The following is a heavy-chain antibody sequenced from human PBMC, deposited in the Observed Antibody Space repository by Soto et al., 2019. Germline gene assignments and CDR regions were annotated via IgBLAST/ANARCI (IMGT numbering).Heavy chain of an antibody. J-gene: IGHJ6*02. V-gene: IGHV4-4*07. Sequence: TSETLSLTCTVSGGSISSYYWSWIRQPAGKGLEWIGRIYTSGSTNYNPSLKSRVTMSVDTSKNQFSLKLSSVTAADTAVYYCARDTPYYYDSSGYGYYGMDLWGQGTTVTVSS. CDR2: IYTSGST. CDR1: GGSISSYY. CDR3: ARDTPYYYDSSGYGYYGMDL. D-gene: IGHD3-22*01.